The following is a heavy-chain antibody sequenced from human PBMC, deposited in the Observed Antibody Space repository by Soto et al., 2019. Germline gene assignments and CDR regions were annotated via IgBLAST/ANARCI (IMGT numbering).Heavy chain of an antibody. D-gene: IGHD3-22*01. CDR3: AKEVLYYYDSRGVDAFDI. Sequence: QVQLVESGGCVVQPGRSLRLSCAASGFTFSSYGMHWVRQAPGKGLEWVAVISYHGSDQYYADSVKGRYTIPRDNSKNTVHLEMNSLRAEDTAVYYCAKEVLYYYDSRGVDAFDIWGQGTVVTVSS. J-gene: IGHJ3*02. V-gene: IGHV3-30*18. CDR1: GFTFSSYG. CDR2: ISYHGSDQ.